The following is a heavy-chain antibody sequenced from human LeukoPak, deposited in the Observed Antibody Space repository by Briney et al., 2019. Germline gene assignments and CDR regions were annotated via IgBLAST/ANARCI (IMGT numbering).Heavy chain of an antibody. D-gene: IGHD2-15*01. CDR2: IHTTGST. Sequence: SETLSLTCSVSVGFTTYDYWNWIRQPAGKAAEWIGRIHTTGSTTYNPSLKSRLTMTLDKSKKQFSLKVTSMTTADTALYYCARGGGNRHFDSWGQGILVTVSS. CDR3: ARGGGNRHFDS. CDR1: VGFTTYDY. J-gene: IGHJ4*02. V-gene: IGHV4-4*07.